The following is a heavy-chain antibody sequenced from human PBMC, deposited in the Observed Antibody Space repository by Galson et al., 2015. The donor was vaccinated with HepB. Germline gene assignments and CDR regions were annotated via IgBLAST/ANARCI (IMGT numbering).Heavy chain of an antibody. J-gene: IGHJ6*02. V-gene: IGHV3-23*01. CDR3: AKAVALYFYYGLDV. CDR1: GFSFSRSA. CDR2: ITGSGGST. Sequence: SLRLSCATSGFSFSRSAMSWVRQAPGKGLEWVSAITGSGGSTYYADSVKGRFTISRDNSKTTLHLQVNRLRAEDTAVYYCAKAVALYFYYGLDVWGQGTTVTVSS.